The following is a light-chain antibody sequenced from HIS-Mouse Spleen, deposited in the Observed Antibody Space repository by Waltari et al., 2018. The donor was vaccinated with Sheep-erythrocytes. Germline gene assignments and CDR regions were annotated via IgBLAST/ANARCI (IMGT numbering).Light chain of an antibody. CDR1: SSDVGSYNL. V-gene: IGLV2-23*01. J-gene: IGLJ3*02. Sequence: QPALTQPPSVSGSPGQSITISCTGTSSDVGSYNLASSYQQHPGKAPKPMIYEGSKRPSGVSNRFSGSKSGNTASLTISGLQAEDEADYYCCSYAGSSTPWVFGGGTKLTVL. CDR3: CSYAGSSTPWV. CDR2: EGS.